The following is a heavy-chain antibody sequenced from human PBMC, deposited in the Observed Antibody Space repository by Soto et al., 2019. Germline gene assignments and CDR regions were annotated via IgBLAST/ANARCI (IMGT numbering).Heavy chain of an antibody. J-gene: IGHJ6*02. CDR3: ARGVVDPYYYYGMDV. CDR2: IYPGDSDT. CDR1: GYSFTSYW. Sequence: PGESLKISCKGSGYSFTSYWIVWVRQMPGKGLEWMGIIYPGDSDTRYSPSFQGQVTISADKSISTAYLQWSSLKASDTAMYYCARGVVDPYYYYGMDVWGQGTTVTVSS. D-gene: IGHD2-15*01. V-gene: IGHV5-51*01.